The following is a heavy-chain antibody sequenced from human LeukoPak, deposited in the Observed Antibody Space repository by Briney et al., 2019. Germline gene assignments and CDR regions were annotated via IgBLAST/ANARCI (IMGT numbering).Heavy chain of an antibody. J-gene: IGHJ4*02. CDR2: LYSNGNT. Sequence: PGGSLRLSCAAPGFTVSSKYMSWVRQAPGKGLEWVSTLYSNGNTFYADSVKGRFTISRDNSKNTLSLQMNSLRAEDTAVYYCTTDPPDGVVIIESNFDYWGQGTLVTVSS. CDR3: TTDPPDGVVIIESNFDY. CDR1: GFTVSSKY. D-gene: IGHD3-3*01. V-gene: IGHV3-53*01.